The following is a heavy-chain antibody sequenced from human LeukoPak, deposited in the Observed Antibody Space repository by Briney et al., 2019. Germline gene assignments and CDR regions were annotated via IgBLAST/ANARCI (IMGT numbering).Heavy chain of an antibody. J-gene: IGHJ3*01. Sequence: GGSLRLSCVPSGFAFNTCAMNWVRQAPGKGLEWVSGISASGSRTYYGNSVKGRFTISRDNSKNTLFLQMNNLRGEDTARYFCARDQSPHYYDSSGYGAFNLWGQGTMVTVSS. V-gene: IGHV3-23*01. CDR2: ISASGSRT. D-gene: IGHD3-22*01. CDR1: GFAFNTCA. CDR3: ARDQSPHYYDSSGYGAFNL.